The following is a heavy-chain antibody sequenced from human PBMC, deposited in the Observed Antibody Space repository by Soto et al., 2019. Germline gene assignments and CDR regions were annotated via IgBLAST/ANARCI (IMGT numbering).Heavy chain of an antibody. Sequence: GGSLRLSCAASGFTFSSYWMSWVRQAPGKGLEWVANIKQDGSEKYYVDSVKGRFTISRDNAKNSLYLQMNSLRAEDTAVYYCAREYFMITFGGVIVVYMDVWGKGTTVTVSS. CDR3: AREYFMITFGGVIVVYMDV. CDR2: IKQDGSEK. V-gene: IGHV3-7*01. D-gene: IGHD3-16*02. J-gene: IGHJ6*03. CDR1: GFTFSSYW.